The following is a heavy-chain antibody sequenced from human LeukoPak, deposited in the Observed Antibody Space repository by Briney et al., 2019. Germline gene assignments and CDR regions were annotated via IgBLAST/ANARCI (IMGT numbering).Heavy chain of an antibody. CDR2: INHSGCT. V-gene: IGHV4-34*01. J-gene: IGHJ4*02. CDR3: ARVGDQYSSSPLNYFDY. Sequence: KPSETLSLTYAVYGGSFSGYYWSWIRQPPGKGLEWIGEINHSGCTNYNPSLKSRVTISVDTSKNQFSLKLSSVTAADTAVYYCARVGDQYSSSPLNYFDYWGQGTLVTVSS. CDR1: GGSFSGYY. D-gene: IGHD6-13*01.